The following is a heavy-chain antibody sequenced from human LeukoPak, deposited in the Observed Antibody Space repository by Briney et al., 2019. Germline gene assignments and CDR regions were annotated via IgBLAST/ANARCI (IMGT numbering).Heavy chain of an antibody. CDR2: IYYGGST. CDR1: GGSISSYY. J-gene: IGHJ3*02. CDR3: AREGTEDYYDSSGPRGAFDI. D-gene: IGHD3-22*01. Sequence: SETLSLTCTVSGGSISSYYWSWIRQPPGKGLEWIGYIYYGGSTNYNPSLKSRVTISVDTSKNQFSLKLSSVTAADTAVYYCAREGTEDYYDSSGPRGAFDIWGQGTTVTVSS. V-gene: IGHV4-59*01.